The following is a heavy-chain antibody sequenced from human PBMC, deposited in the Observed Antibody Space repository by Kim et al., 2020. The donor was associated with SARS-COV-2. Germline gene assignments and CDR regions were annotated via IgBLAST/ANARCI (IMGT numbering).Heavy chain of an antibody. J-gene: IGHJ5*02. CDR1: GYTFTSYD. CDR3: ARSNSVVITTTIIVTRTPGDWFDP. D-gene: IGHD3-22*01. Sequence: ASVKVSCKASGYTFTSYDINWVRQATGQGLEWMGWMNPNSGNTGYAQKFQGRVTMTRNTSISTAYMELSSLRSEDTAVYYCARSNSVVITTTIIVTRTPGDWFDPWGQGTLVTVSS. CDR2: MNPNSGNT. V-gene: IGHV1-8*01.